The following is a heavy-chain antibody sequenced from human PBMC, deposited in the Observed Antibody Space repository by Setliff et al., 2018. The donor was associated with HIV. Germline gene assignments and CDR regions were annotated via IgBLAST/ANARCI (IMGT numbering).Heavy chain of an antibody. D-gene: IGHD4-17*01. Sequence: SETLSLTCTVSGPSINIHYWSWIRQSPGKGFEWIGYIYSTGSTNYNPSLQSRVTISMVASRNQFSFKVTSVTAADTAVYYCAKGAGFYGDYTFDHWGQGRQVTVSS. V-gene: IGHV4-59*11. J-gene: IGHJ4*02. CDR3: AKGAGFYGDYTFDH. CDR1: GPSINIHY. CDR2: IYSTGST.